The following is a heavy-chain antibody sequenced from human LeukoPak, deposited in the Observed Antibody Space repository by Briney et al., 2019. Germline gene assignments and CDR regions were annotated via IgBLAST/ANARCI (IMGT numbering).Heavy chain of an antibody. V-gene: IGHV4-4*02. CDR1: GFTFSSYW. Sequence: GSLRLSCAASGFTFSSYWMSWVRQPPGKGLEWIGNIVYSGSTYYNPSLKSRVTISLDTSKSQFSLKLSSVTAADTAVYYCARASRSGGICYDSRGWFDPWGQGTLVTVSS. J-gene: IGHJ5*02. CDR2: IVYSGST. D-gene: IGHD2-15*01. CDR3: ARASRSGGICYDSRGWFDP.